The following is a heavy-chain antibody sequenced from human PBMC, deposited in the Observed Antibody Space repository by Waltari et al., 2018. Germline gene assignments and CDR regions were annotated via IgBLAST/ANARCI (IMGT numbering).Heavy chain of an antibody. V-gene: IGHV3-43D*04. Sequence: EVQLEESGGGVVQPGGSLRLSCAASGFPSAALPIHCVRQAPGKGLEWVSLITWDGRSTYYADSVKGRFAISRDNGKDFLYLQMNSLRPEDTALYYCVKEAAGYDSLIANGLDVWGQGTTVTVSS. J-gene: IGHJ6*02. CDR1: GFPSAALP. CDR2: ITWDGRST. D-gene: IGHD3-9*01. CDR3: VKEAAGYDSLIANGLDV.